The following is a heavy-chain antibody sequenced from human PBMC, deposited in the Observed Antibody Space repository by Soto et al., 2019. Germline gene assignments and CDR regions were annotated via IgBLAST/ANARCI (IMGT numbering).Heavy chain of an antibody. D-gene: IGHD6-6*01. V-gene: IGHV4-59*08. J-gene: IGHJ5*02. CDR2: IYYSGST. Sequence: PSETLSLICTVSGGSISSYYWSWIRQPPGKGLEWIGYIYYSGSTNYNPSLKSRVTISVDTSKNQFSLKLSSVTAADTAVYYCARIPQYTTSFDPWGQGTLVTVSS. CDR1: GGSISSYY. CDR3: ARIPQYTTSFDP.